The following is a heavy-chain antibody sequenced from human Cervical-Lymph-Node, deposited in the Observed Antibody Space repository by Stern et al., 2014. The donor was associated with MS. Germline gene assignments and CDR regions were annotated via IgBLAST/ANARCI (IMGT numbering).Heavy chain of an antibody. Sequence: VQLQQWGAGLLKPSETLSLTCAVSGGSISPYFWSWIRQPPGKGLELIGELNHRGSTNYTPSLKSRVTTAVDVSKNQFSLKLSSVTAADTAVYYCARGHRDTSQLIKTSYYYGMDVWGQGTTVTVSS. J-gene: IGHJ6*02. V-gene: IGHV4-34*01. CDR3: ARGHRDTSQLIKTSYYYGMDV. CDR1: GGSISPYF. CDR2: LNHRGST. D-gene: IGHD5-24*01.